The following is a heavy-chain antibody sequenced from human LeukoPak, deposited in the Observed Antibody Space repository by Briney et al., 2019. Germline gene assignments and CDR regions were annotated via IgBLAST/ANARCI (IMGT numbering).Heavy chain of an antibody. CDR3: ARDLGSSVGVADY. V-gene: IGHV1-2*02. CDR2: INPNSGGT. J-gene: IGHJ4*02. CDR1: GYTFTGYY. D-gene: IGHD1-26*01. Sequence: REASVKVSCKASGYTFTGYYMHWVRQAPGQGLEWMGWINPNSGGTNYAQKFQGRATMTRDTSISTAYMELSRLRSDDTAVYYCARDLGSSVGVADYWGQGTLVTVSS.